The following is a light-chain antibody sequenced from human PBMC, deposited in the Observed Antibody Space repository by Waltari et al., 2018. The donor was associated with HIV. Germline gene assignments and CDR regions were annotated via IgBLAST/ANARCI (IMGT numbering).Light chain of an antibody. V-gene: IGLV2-8*01. CDR3: SSYSGRNRSVI. CDR1: SSDVGGHSY. Sequence: QSALTQPPSASGSPGQAVTISCTGTSSDVGGHSYVSWYQQHPGKAPKLIISEVTKRPSGVPDRFSGSKSGNTASLTASGLQAEDEGDYFCSSYSGRNRSVIFGGGTRVTVL. CDR2: EVT. J-gene: IGLJ2*01.